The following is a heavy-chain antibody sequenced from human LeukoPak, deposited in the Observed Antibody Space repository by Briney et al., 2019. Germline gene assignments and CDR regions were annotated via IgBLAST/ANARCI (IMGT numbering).Heavy chain of an antibody. CDR2: IRGSGGST. J-gene: IGHJ3*02. CDR3: AKDLVDYGNDGPGAFHI. Sequence: GGSLRLSCAASGFTFSSYAMSWVRQTPGKGLEWVSAIRGSGGSTYYADSVRGRFTISRDNSKNTLYVHMNSLRAEDTAIYYCAKDLVDYGNDGPGAFHIWGQGTMVTVSS. CDR1: GFTFSSYA. D-gene: IGHD4-11*01. V-gene: IGHV3-23*01.